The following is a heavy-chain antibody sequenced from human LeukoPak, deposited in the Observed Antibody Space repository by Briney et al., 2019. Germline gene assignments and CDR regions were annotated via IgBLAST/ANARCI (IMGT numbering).Heavy chain of an antibody. D-gene: IGHD3-22*01. J-gene: IGHJ4*02. CDR1: GYSFTDYE. V-gene: IGHV1-2*02. CDR2: INPNTGGT. Sequence: ASVKVSCKTSGYSFTDYEIHWVRQAPGQGLEWMGWINPNTGGTKYAQKFQGRVTMTRDTSSTTAYMELRRLKFDDTAVYYCARCDDSSGYSDLDYWGQGTLVSVYS. CDR3: ARCDDSSGYSDLDY.